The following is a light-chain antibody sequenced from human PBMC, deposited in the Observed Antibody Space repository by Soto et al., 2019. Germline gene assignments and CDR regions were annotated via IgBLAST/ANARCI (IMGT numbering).Light chain of an antibody. V-gene: IGLV1-44*01. CDR3: AAWDGSLNVVL. J-gene: IGLJ2*01. CDR1: SSNIGSNT. Sequence: QSALTKPPSASGNPGQRVTISCSGSSSNIGSNTVNWYQQLPGSAPKLLMYSTNQRPSGVPDRFSGSKSGTSASLAISGLQSEDEADYYCAAWDGSLNVVLFGGGTKVTVL. CDR2: STN.